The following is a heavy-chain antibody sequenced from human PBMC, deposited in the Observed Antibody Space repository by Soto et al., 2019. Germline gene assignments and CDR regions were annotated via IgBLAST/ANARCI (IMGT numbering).Heavy chain of an antibody. CDR2: ISSGGGTT. CDR1: KFTFSNYA. D-gene: IGHD1-1*01. V-gene: IGHV3-23*01. CDR3: AKATQDTTYFDY. Sequence: VGSLRLSCAASKFTFSNYAMSWVRQAPGKGLEWVSAISSGGGTTYYGDSVKGRYISSRDNSKNTLYLQMNSLRPEDTAVYYRAKATQDTTYFDYWGLGTLVTVSS. J-gene: IGHJ4*02.